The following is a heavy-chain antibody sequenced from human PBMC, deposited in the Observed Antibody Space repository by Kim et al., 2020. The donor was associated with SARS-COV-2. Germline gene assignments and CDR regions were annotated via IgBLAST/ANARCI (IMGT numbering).Heavy chain of an antibody. V-gene: IGHV3-15*01. D-gene: IGHD4-17*01. CDR1: GFTFSNAW. CDR2: IKSKTDGGTT. CDR3: TTPGDGDYGDADY. J-gene: IGHJ4*02. Sequence: GGSLRLSCAASGFTFSNAWMSWVRQAPGKGLEWVGRIKSKTDGGTTDYAAPVKGRFTISRDDSKNTLYLQMNSLKTEDTDVYYCTTPGDGDYGDADYWGQGTLVPVSS.